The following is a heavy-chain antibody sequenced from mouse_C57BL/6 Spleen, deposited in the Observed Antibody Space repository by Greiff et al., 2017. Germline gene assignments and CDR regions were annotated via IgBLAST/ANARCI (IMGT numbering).Heavy chain of an antibody. CDR2: IYPGDGDT. CDR1: GYAFSSSW. Sequence: VQLQQSGPELVKPGASVKISCKASGYAFSSSWMNWVKQRPGKGLEWIGRIYPGDGDTNYNGKFKGKATLTADKSSSTAYMQLSSLTSEESAVYFCARWGIYDGYFGHVAYAMDYWGQGTSVTVSS. V-gene: IGHV1-82*01. CDR3: ARWGIYDGYFGHVAYAMDY. D-gene: IGHD2-3*01. J-gene: IGHJ4*01.